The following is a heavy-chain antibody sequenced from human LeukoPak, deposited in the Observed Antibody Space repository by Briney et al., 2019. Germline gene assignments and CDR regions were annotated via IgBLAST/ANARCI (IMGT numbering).Heavy chain of an antibody. J-gene: IGHJ6*02. V-gene: IGHV3-15*04. Sequence: GGSLKLSCAASGFTFNYAWMSWVRQVPGKGLEWVGQTVSEIDGGTTDYAAPVKGRFTISRDDSKSTLYLQMNSLKIEDTAVYYCTTDEDWNYARKDVWGQGATVIVSS. CDR3: TTDEDWNYARKDV. CDR1: GFTFNYAW. D-gene: IGHD1-7*01. CDR2: TVSEIDGGTT.